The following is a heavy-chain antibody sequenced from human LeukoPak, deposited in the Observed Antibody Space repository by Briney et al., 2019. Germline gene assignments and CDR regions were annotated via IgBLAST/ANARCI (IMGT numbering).Heavy chain of an antibody. Sequence: PSETLSLTCTVSGYSISSGYYWSWIRQPPGKGLEWIGEINHSGSTNYNPSLKSRVTISVDTSKNQFSLKLSSVTAADTAVYYCARIYYCSGGSCYEPRDYWGQGTLVTVSS. J-gene: IGHJ4*02. CDR2: INHSGST. CDR1: GYSISSGYY. D-gene: IGHD2-15*01. CDR3: ARIYYCSGGSCYEPRDY. V-gene: IGHV4-38-2*02.